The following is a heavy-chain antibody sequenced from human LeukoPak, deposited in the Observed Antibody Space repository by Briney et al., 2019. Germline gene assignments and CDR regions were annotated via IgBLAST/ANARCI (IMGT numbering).Heavy chain of an antibody. V-gene: IGHV3-23*01. CDR3: ARVSGWYWFDN. Sequence: PGGSLRLSCAASGFHFSSYAMSWVRQAPGKGLEWGSALSRSGGSTYYADSVKGRFTISRDSSKNILYLQMGSLRTEDPAVYYCARVSGWYWFDNWGQGTLVTVSS. CDR1: GFHFSSYA. J-gene: IGHJ4*02. D-gene: IGHD6-19*01. CDR2: LSRSGGST.